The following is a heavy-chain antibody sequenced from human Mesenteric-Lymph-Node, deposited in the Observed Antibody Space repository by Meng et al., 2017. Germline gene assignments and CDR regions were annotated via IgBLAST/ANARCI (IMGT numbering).Heavy chain of an antibody. V-gene: IGHV1-69*01. J-gene: IGHJ2*01. CDR1: GGTFSSTA. CDR2: TIHIFGTA. D-gene: IGHD5-12*01. CDR3: ARVSGYSGGYFDL. Sequence: QGEWGQSWAEVKEPGSCVKGSCKVSGGTFSSTAISWVRQAPGQGLEWRGGTIHIFGTANYAQKFQGRVTITADESTTTAYMELSSLRSEDTAVYYCARVSGYSGGYFDLWGRGTLVTVSS.